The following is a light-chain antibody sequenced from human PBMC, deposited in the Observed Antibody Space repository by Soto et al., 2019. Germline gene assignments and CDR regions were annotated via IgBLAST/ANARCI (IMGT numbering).Light chain of an antibody. CDR1: QSISTY. CDR3: QQYDSYAPT. CDR2: KAS. J-gene: IGKJ1*01. V-gene: IGKV1-5*03. Sequence: DSQMTQYPYTLSESIGDRVTITCRASQSISTYLAWFQQKPGKAPKLLIYKASSLQSGVPSRFSGSGSGTEFTLTISSLQPDDYATYYCQQYDSYAPTVGQGTKVEI.